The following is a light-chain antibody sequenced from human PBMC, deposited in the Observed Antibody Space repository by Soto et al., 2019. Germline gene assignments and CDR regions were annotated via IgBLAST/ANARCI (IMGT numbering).Light chain of an antibody. J-gene: IGKJ1*01. CDR2: AAS. CDR1: QSINNY. V-gene: IGKV1-39*01. Sequence: DIQMTQSPSSLSASVGDRVSITCRASQSINNYLNWYQQRPGKAPKLLIYAASSLQTGVPSRFSGSGSGTDSTLTISSLQPEDSAAYYCQQSYGIPRTFGQGTKVDIK. CDR3: QQSYGIPRT.